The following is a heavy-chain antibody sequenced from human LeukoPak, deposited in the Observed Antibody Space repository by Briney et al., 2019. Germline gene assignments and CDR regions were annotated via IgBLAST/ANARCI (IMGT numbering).Heavy chain of an antibody. V-gene: IGHV3-23*01. Sequence: GGSLRLSCTASGFTFRCYAMGWVREAPGKGLVWVSAITGSGHNTSYAASVRSLFTISSDNSQNTLYLQMNSLRGEDTALYHCAKMGRSDSSYYGMDVWGQRTRDTVSS. CDR2: ITGSGHNT. CDR1: GFTFRCYA. CDR3: AKMGRSDSSYYGMDV. D-gene: IGHD3-10*01. J-gene: IGHJ6*02.